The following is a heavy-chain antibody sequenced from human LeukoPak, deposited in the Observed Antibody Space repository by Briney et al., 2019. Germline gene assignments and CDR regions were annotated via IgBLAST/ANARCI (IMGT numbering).Heavy chain of an antibody. Sequence: SETLSLTCIVSGGSISSYSWNWIRQSPGKGLEWVGYISHSGTTSYNSYLRSRVTISVDTSKNQLSLKLTSVTAADTAVYYCARWDDSAWAFGNWGPGTLVTVSS. V-gene: IGHV4-59*08. CDR3: ARWDDSAWAFGN. CDR2: ISHSGTT. D-gene: IGHD6-19*01. CDR1: GGSISSYS. J-gene: IGHJ4*02.